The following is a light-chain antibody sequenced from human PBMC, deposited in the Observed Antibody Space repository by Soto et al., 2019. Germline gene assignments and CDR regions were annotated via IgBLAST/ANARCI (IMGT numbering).Light chain of an antibody. CDR2: NND. J-gene: IGLJ2*01. V-gene: IGLV1-44*01. CDR1: SSNIESNT. Sequence: QSVLTQPPSASETPGQRVTISCSGSSSNIESNTVNWYQQVPGTAPKLLRYNNDRRPSGVPDRFSGSKSGTSASLAISGLQSEDEADYYCVAWDDSLKGPVFGGGTKVTVL. CDR3: VAWDDSLKGPV.